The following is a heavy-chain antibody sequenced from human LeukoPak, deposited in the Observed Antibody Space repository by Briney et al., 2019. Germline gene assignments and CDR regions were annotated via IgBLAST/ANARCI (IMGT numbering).Heavy chain of an antibody. D-gene: IGHD5-18*01. CDR1: GGSISSSNW. Sequence: PSETLSLTCAVSGGSISSSNWWSWVRQPPGKGLEWIGEIYHGGSTNYNPSLKSRVTISVDKSKNQFSLKLSSVTAADTAVYYCARGRKVTRGYSYGSHGQYYYYMDVWGKGTTVTVSS. J-gene: IGHJ6*03. CDR2: IYHGGST. CDR3: ARGRKVTRGYSYGSHGQYYYYMDV. V-gene: IGHV4-4*02.